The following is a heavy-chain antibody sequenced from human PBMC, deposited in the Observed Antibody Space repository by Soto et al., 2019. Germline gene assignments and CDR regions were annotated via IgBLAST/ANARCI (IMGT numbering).Heavy chain of an antibody. V-gene: IGHV4-30-2*01. CDR1: GGSIGGAGYS. Sequence: SETLSLTFAVSGGSIGGAGYSWSWIRQPPGGGLDWIGYIYESGTILYNPSLKTRLTISLNWSDKQFSLTLNSVTAADTAVYYCARAQFYSGSGNYHNLMFDPWGQGTQVTVSS. CDR2: IYESGTI. J-gene: IGHJ5*02. D-gene: IGHD3-10*01. CDR3: ARAQFYSGSGNYHNLMFDP.